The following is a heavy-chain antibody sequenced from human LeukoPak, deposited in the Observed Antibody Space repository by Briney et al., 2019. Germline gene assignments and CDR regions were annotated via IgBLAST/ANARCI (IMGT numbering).Heavy chain of an antibody. D-gene: IGHD3-10*01. CDR2: IYYSGST. V-gene: IGHV4-59*08. J-gene: IGHJ4*02. Sequence: KPSETLSLTCTVSGGSISSYYWSWIRQPPGKGLEWIGYIYYSGSTNYNPSLKSRVTISVDTSKNQLSLKLSSVTAADTAVYYCARHTGGFGELLSPDYYFDYWGQGTLVTVSS. CDR3: ARHTGGFGELLSPDYYFDY. CDR1: GGSISSYY.